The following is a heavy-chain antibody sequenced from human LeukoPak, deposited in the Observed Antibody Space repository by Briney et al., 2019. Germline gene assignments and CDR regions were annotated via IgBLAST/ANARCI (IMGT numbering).Heavy chain of an antibody. V-gene: IGHV3-23*01. CDR2: ISGSGAAT. CDR3: AKDLSSGWYPYYFDF. J-gene: IGHJ4*02. CDR1: GFTFSNYA. D-gene: IGHD6-19*01. Sequence: GGSLRLSCAASGFTFSNYAMNWVRQAPGKGLEWVSAISGSGAATFNADSVKGRFTISRDNSKNTLYLQMNSLRAEDTAVYYCAKDLSSGWYPYYFDFWGRGTLVTVSS.